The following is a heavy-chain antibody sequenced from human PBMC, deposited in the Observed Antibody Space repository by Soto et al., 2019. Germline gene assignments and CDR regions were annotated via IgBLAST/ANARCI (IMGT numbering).Heavy chain of an antibody. CDR2: IYYSGST. Sequence: PSETLSLTCAVYGGSFSGYYWTWIRQPPGKGLEWIGYIYYSGSTNYNPSLKSRVTISVDTSKNQFSLKLSSVTAADTAVYYCARVGGGVIASYDYWGQGTLVTVSS. CDR3: ARVGGGVIASYDY. J-gene: IGHJ4*02. D-gene: IGHD3-16*02. V-gene: IGHV4-59*01. CDR1: GGSFSGYY.